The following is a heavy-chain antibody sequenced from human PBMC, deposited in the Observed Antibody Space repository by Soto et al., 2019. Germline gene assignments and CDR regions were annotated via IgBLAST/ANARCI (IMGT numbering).Heavy chain of an antibody. J-gene: IGHJ4*02. D-gene: IGHD2-21*02. V-gene: IGHV3-9*01. CDR3: AKGVATAVPALDY. CDR1: GFSFDDFV. CDR2: VSWNSGAK. Sequence: LRLSCVASGFSFDDFVMNWVRQRPGKGLEWVSSVSWNSGAKLYADSVKGRFAISRDSAKKSVYLQMNSLRPDDTAFYYCAKGVATAVPALDYWGQGTLVTVSS.